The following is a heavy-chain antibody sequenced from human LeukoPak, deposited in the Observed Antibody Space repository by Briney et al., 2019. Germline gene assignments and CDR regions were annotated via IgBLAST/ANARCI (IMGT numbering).Heavy chain of an antibody. Sequence: ASVKVSCKASGYTFTSYDIKWVRQATGQGLEWMGWMNPNSGNTGYAQRSLGRVTMTRDTSISTAYMELSNLTSDDTAVYYCARGTPYCSSASCYNYWGQGTLLTVSS. CDR2: MNPNSGNT. D-gene: IGHD2-2*02. CDR3: ARGTPYCSSASCYNY. V-gene: IGHV1-8*02. J-gene: IGHJ4*02. CDR1: GYTFTSYD.